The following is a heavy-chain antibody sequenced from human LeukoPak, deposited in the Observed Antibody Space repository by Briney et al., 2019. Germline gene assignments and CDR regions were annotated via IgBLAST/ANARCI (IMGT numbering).Heavy chain of an antibody. V-gene: IGHV3-23*01. J-gene: IGHJ6*03. CDR2: ISGSGGST. CDR1: GFTFSSYG. Sequence: GGSLRLSCAASGFTFSSYGMSWVRQAPGKGLEWVSAISGSGGSTYYADSVKGRFTISRDNSKNTLWLQMNSLKGEDTAVYYCAKTSLSDPSGHYYYMDVWGKGTTVTASS. D-gene: IGHD3-3*01. CDR3: AKTSLSDPSGHYYYMDV.